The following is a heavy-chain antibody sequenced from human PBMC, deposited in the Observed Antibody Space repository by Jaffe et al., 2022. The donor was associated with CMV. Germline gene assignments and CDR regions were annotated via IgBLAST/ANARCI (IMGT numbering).Heavy chain of an antibody. Sequence: EVQLVESGGGLVKPGGSLRLSCAASGFTFSNAWMSWVRQAPGKGLEWVGRIKSKTDGGTTDYAAPVKGRFTISRDDSKNTLYLQMNSLKTEDTAVYYCTTQHTYSSGYYYVVQYYFDYWGQGTLVTVSS. CDR2: IKSKTDGGTT. CDR1: GFTFSNAW. D-gene: IGHD3-22*01. CDR3: TTQHTYSSGYYYVVQYYFDY. V-gene: IGHV3-15*01. J-gene: IGHJ4*02.